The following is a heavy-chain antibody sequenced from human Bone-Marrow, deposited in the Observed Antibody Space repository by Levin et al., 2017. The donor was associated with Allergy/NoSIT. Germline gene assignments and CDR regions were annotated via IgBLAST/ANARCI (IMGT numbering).Heavy chain of an antibody. CDR2: ISPATSSI. CDR1: GFTFTDYY. D-gene: IGHD4-11*01. CDR3: ATYFPDYYYFGS. J-gene: IGHJ4*02. Sequence: GGSLRLSCAASGFTFTDYYMSWVRQAPGKGLEWVSYISPATSSIVYADSVKGRFTISRDNAKSSLFLQINSLRAEDTAVYYCATYFPDYYYFGSWGQGTLVTVSS. V-gene: IGHV3-11*01.